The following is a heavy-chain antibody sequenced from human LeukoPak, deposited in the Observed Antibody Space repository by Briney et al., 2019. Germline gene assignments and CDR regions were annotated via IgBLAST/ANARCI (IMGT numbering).Heavy chain of an antibody. CDR1: GFAFHAFD. CDR3: GTWAFYHGLDV. J-gene: IGHJ6*02. D-gene: IGHD1-26*01. V-gene: IGHV3-43*02. CDR2: IVNDGGKT. Sequence: GGSLRLSCAASGFAFHAFDMYWVRQAPGKGLEWVSRIVNDGGKTYYSDSVRGRFTVSRDNSKDSLHLQMNSLRSDDAALYYCGTWAFYHGLDVWGQGTTDTVSS.